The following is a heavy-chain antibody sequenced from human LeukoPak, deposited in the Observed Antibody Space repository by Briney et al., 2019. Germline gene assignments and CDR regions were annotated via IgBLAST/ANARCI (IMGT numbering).Heavy chain of an antibody. CDR2: ISSSSSYI. CDR1: GFTFSGYS. Sequence: GGSLRLSCAASGFTFSGYSMNWVRQAPGKGLEWVSSISSSSSYIYYADSVKGRFTISRDNAKNSLYLQMNSLRAEDTAVYYCARDSDGSYYFDYWGQGTLVTVSS. V-gene: IGHV3-21*01. CDR3: ARDSDGSYYFDY. D-gene: IGHD3-10*01. J-gene: IGHJ4*02.